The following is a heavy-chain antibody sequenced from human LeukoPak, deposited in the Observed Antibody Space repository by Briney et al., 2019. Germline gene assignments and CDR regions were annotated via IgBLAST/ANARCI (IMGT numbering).Heavy chain of an antibody. CDR1: GFTVSSNY. Sequence: GGSLRLSCAASGFTVSSNYMSWVRQAPGKGLEWVSSISGSGGSTYYADSVKGRFTISRDNSKNTLYLQMNSLRAEDTAVYYCARDHGSTSRRGYFDYWGQGTLVTVSS. V-gene: IGHV3-66*02. CDR3: ARDHGSTSRRGYFDY. J-gene: IGHJ4*02. CDR2: ISGSGGST. D-gene: IGHD2-2*01.